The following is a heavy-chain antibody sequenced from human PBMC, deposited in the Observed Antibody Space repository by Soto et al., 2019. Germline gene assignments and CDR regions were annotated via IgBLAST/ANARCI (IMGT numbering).Heavy chain of an antibody. Sequence: PSETLSLTCTVSGGSISRYYWSLIRQPSGKGLGWIGRIYTSGGTNYNPSLKSRVTMSVDTSKNQFSLKLSSVTAADTAVYYCARDLLTYYDILTGSQGGAFDIWGQGTMVTVSS. J-gene: IGHJ3*02. CDR1: GGSISRYY. CDR3: ARDLLTYYDILTGSQGGAFDI. V-gene: IGHV4-4*07. CDR2: IYTSGGT. D-gene: IGHD3-9*01.